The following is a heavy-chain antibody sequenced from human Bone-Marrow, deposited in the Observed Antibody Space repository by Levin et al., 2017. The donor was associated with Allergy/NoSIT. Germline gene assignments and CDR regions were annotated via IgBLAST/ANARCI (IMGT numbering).Heavy chain of an antibody. V-gene: IGHV1-18*01. CDR2: ISAYNGNT. J-gene: IGHJ3*02. CDR1: GYTFTSYG. Sequence: GESLKISCKASGYTFTSYGISWVRQAPGQGLEWMGWISAYNGNTNYAQKLQGRVTMTTDTSTSTAYMELRSLRSDDTAVYYCARAGLLWFVGAFDIWGQGTMVTVSS. D-gene: IGHD3-10*01. CDR3: ARAGLLWFVGAFDI.